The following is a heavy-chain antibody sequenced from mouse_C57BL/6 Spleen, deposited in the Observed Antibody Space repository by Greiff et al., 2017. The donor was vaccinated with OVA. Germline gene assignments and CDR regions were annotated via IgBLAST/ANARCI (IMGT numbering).Heavy chain of an antibody. CDR3: ARSGVTTVVADWYFDV. CDR2: INPSSGYT. J-gene: IGHJ1*03. V-gene: IGHV1-4*01. CDR1: GYTFTSYT. Sequence: QVQLQQSGAELARPGASVKMSCKDSGYTFTSYTMHWVKQRPGQGLEWIGYINPSSGYTKYNQKFKDKATLTADKSYSTAYMQLSSLTSEDSAVYYCARSGVTTVVADWYFDVWGTGTTVTVSS. D-gene: IGHD1-1*01.